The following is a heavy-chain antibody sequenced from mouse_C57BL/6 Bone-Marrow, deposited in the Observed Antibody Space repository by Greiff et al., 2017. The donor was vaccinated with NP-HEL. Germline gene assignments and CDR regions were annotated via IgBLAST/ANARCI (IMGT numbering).Heavy chain of an antibody. CDR3: ARDDAMDY. CDR2: ISYDGSN. Sequence: EVKLEESGPGLVKPSQSLSLTCSVTGYSITSCYYWNWIRQFPGNQLEWVGYISYDGSNNYNPSLKNRISITRDTSKNQFFLKLNSVTTEETATYYGARDDAMDYWGQGPSVTVSS. V-gene: IGHV3-6*01. CDR1: GYSITSCYY. J-gene: IGHJ4*01.